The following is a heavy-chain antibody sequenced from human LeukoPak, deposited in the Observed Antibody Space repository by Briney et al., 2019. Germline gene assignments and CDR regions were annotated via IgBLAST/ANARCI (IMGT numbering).Heavy chain of an antibody. CDR1: GYTFTSYY. J-gene: IGHJ6*02. D-gene: IGHD2-15*01. CDR3: AKAVCSGGSCYRAGYYYGMDV. CDR2: INPSGGST. Sequence: GASVKVSCKASGYTFTSYYMHWVRQAPGQGLEWMGIINPSGGSTSYAQKFQGRVTMTRDTSTSTVYMELSSLRSEDTAVYYCAKAVCSGGSCYRAGYYYGMDVWGQGTTVTVSS. V-gene: IGHV1-46*01.